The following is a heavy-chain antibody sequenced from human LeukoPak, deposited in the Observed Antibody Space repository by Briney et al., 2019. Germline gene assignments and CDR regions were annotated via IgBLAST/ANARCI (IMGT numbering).Heavy chain of an antibody. D-gene: IGHD5-18*01. Sequence: PGGSLRLSCAASGFTVISSHMTWVRQAGGKGLEWVSFIYSGGDTSYADSVKGRFTISSDSSKNTLYLQMTSLRAEDTAVYYCAKVGGYSYGNPFDYWGQGPLVTVSS. CDR3: AKVGGYSYGNPFDY. CDR1: GFTVISSH. V-gene: IGHV3-53*01. CDR2: IYSGGDT. J-gene: IGHJ4*02.